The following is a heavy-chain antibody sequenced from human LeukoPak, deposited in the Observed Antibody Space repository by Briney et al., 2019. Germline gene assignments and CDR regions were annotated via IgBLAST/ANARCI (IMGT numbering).Heavy chain of an antibody. CDR2: TSYIGST. CDR1: GGSFSSHC. Sequence: SETLSLTCTVSGGSFSSHCWSWIRQPPGKGLEWIGYTSYIGSTNYNPSLKSRVTISVDTSKKQFSLKLSSVTAADTAVYYCARDPTTVTKGLDVWGQGTMVTVSS. J-gene: IGHJ3*01. CDR3: ARDPTTVTKGLDV. D-gene: IGHD4-17*01. V-gene: IGHV4-59*11.